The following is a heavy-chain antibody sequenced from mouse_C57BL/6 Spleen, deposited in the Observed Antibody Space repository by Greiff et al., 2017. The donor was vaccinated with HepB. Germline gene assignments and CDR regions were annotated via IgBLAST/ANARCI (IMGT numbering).Heavy chain of an antibody. J-gene: IGHJ4*01. CDR2: INPSTGGT. CDR3: VRWGYGSRYDMDY. CDR1: GYSFTGYY. Sequence: VQLQQSGPELVKPGASVKISCKASGYSFTGYYMNWVKQSPEKSLEWIGEINPSTGGTTYNQKFKAKATLTVDKSSSTAYRPLNSLTSEDSAVYYCVRWGYGSRYDMDYWGQGTSVTVSS. D-gene: IGHD1-1*01. V-gene: IGHV1-42*01.